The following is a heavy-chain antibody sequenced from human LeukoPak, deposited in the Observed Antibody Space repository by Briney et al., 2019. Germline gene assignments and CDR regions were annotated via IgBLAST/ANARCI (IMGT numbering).Heavy chain of an antibody. D-gene: IGHD5-24*01. V-gene: IGHV4-61*02. Sequence: SQTLSLTCTVFGGSISSDSHYWGWIRQPAGKGLEWIGRMYSSGSPDYNPSLKSRVIISVDTSKNQFSLRLSSVTAADTAVYYCARGRDGRGFDYWGQGTPVTISS. CDR3: ARGRDGRGFDY. J-gene: IGHJ4*02. CDR1: GGSISSDSHY. CDR2: MYSSGSP.